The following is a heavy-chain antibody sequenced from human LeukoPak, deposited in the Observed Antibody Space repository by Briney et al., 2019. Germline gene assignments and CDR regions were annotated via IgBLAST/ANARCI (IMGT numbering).Heavy chain of an antibody. V-gene: IGHV4-4*02. Sequence: SETLSLTCNVSGASIISTNWWNWVRQPPGKGLEWIGEIYQSGYTKYNPSLKSRVTISVDKSKNQFSLKLSSVTAADTAVYYCAGSGRGSWLDFPDYWGQGTLVTVSS. CDR3: AGSGRGSWLDFPDY. J-gene: IGHJ4*02. CDR1: GASIISTNW. D-gene: IGHD6-13*01. CDR2: IYQSGYT.